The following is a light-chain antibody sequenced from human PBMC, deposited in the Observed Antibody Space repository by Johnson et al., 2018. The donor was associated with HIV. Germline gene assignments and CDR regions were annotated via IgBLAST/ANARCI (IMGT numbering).Light chain of an antibody. V-gene: IGLV1-51*01. CDR3: ATWDSSLSVYV. CDR2: DNS. Sequence: QSVLTQPPSVSAAPGQKVTISCSGSSYKIGNKYVSWYQQFPGTAPKVLIYDNSKRPSGIPDRFSGSTSGTSATLVITGLQTGDEADYHCATWDSSLSVYVFGTGTKVTVL. J-gene: IGLJ1*01. CDR1: SYKIGNKY.